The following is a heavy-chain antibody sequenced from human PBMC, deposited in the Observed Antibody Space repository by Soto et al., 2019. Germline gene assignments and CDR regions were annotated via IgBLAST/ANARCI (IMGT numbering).Heavy chain of an antibody. Sequence: GGSLRLSCAASGFTFSSYATSWVRQAPGKGLEWVSAISGSGGSTYYADSVKGRFTISRDNSKNTLYLQMNSLRAEDTAAYYCAKDPVVVAASFGSWFDPWGQGTLVTVSS. CDR1: GFTFSSYA. V-gene: IGHV3-23*01. CDR2: ISGSGGST. J-gene: IGHJ5*02. D-gene: IGHD2-15*01. CDR3: AKDPVVVAASFGSWFDP.